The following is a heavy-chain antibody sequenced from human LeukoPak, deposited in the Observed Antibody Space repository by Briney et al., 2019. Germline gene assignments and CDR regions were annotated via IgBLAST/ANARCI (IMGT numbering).Heavy chain of an antibody. J-gene: IGHJ4*02. CDR1: GFTFSSYS. CDR2: IGTTDDT. CDR3: AKSRIVDHRGYFDY. D-gene: IGHD2-15*01. Sequence: GGSLRLSCAASGFTFSSYSMNWVRQAPGKGLEWVSTIGTTDDTYYADSVKGRFTISRDNYKDTLYLQMHSLGAEDTAIYYCAKSRIVDHRGYFDYWGQGTLVTVSS. V-gene: IGHV3-23*01.